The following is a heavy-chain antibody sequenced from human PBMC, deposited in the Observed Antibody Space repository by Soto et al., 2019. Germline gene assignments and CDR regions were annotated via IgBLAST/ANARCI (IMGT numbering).Heavy chain of an antibody. CDR2: IYYSGST. J-gene: IGHJ4*02. V-gene: IGHV4-39*01. Sequence: SETLSLTCTVSGGSISSSSYYWGWIRQPPGKGLEWIGSIYYSGSTYFNPSLKSRVTISVDTSKNQFSLKLSSVTAADTAVYYCARHDSSSAGIDYWGQGTLVTVSS. D-gene: IGHD6-6*01. CDR3: ARHDSSSAGIDY. CDR1: GGSISSSSYY.